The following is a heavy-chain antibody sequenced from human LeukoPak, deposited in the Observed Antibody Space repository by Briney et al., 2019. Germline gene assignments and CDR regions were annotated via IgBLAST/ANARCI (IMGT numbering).Heavy chain of an antibody. CDR2: IYYSGST. J-gene: IGHJ5*02. Sequence: SETLSLTCTVSGGSISSSSYYWGWIRQPPGKGLEWIGSIYYSGSTYYNPSLKSRVTISVDTSKNQFSLKLSSVTAADTAVYYCARHLITIFGVVTSRGFDPWGQGTLVTVSS. D-gene: IGHD3-3*01. CDR3: ARHLITIFGVVTSRGFDP. CDR1: GGSISSSSYY. V-gene: IGHV4-39*01.